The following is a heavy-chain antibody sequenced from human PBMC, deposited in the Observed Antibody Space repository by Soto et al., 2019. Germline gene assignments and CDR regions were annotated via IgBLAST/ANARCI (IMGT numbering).Heavy chain of an antibody. J-gene: IGHJ4*02. CDR3: ARGLGNWGSYFDY. D-gene: IGHD7-27*01. CDR2: KSYSGST. Sequence: SETLSLTCTVSGGSISSDDYYWNWIRQHPGKGPECIGHKSYSGSTYYNPSLKSLVIISLDPSENQFSLRLTSVTAADTAVYYCARGLGNWGSYFDYWGQGSLVTVSS. CDR1: GGSISSDDYY. V-gene: IGHV4-31*01.